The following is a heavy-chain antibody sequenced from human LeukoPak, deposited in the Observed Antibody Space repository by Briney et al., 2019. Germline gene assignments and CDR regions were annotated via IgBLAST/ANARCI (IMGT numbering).Heavy chain of an antibody. Sequence: GGSLRLSCAASGFTFSYYGMHWVRQAPGKGLEWVAFIRYDGNDKFYADSVKGRFTISRDTSRNTLYLQMNSLRAEDTAVYYCARDYGGSSPFDYWGQGTLVIVSS. D-gene: IGHD4-23*01. CDR1: GFTFSYYG. CDR3: ARDYGGSSPFDY. CDR2: IRYDGNDK. V-gene: IGHV3-30*02. J-gene: IGHJ4*02.